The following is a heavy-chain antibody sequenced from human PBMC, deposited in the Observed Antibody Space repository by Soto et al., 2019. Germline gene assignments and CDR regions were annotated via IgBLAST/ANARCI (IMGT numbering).Heavy chain of an antibody. D-gene: IGHD3-10*01. Sequence: PSETLSLTCTVSGGSISSSSYYWGWIRQPPGKGLEWIGSIYYSGSTYYNPSLKSRVTISVDTSKNQFSLKLSSVTAADTAVYYCARGEESLPYFDYWGQGTLVNVSS. V-gene: IGHV4-39*01. J-gene: IGHJ4*02. CDR2: IYYSGST. CDR3: ARGEESLPYFDY. CDR1: GGSISSSSYY.